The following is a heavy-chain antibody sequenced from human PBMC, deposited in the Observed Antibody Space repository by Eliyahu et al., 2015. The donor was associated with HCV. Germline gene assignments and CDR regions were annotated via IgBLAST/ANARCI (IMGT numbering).Heavy chain of an antibody. Sequence: EVHLVESGGGLVKPGGSLRLSCAASGFSFSSYSMNWVRQAPGKGLEWVSSISRSSIRKYYADSVKGRFTISRDNAKNSLYLEMNSLGAEDTAVYYCARHPYDSSGYYYWGQGTLVTVSS. CDR2: ISRSSIRK. CDR1: GFSFSSYS. V-gene: IGHV3-21*01. D-gene: IGHD3-22*01. J-gene: IGHJ4*02. CDR3: ARHPYDSSGYYY.